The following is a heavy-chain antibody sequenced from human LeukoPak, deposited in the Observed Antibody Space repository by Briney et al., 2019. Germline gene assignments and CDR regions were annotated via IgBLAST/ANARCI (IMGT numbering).Heavy chain of an antibody. J-gene: IGHJ4*02. CDR2: ISGSGGST. D-gene: IGHD3-9*01. Sequence: PGGSLRLSCAASGFTVSSNYMSWVRQAPGKGLEWVSAISGSGGSTYYADSVKGRFTISRDNSKNTLYLQMNSLRAEDTAVYYCAKDSARYFDSPVDYWGQGTLVTVSS. V-gene: IGHV3-23*01. CDR1: GFTVSSNY. CDR3: AKDSARYFDSPVDY.